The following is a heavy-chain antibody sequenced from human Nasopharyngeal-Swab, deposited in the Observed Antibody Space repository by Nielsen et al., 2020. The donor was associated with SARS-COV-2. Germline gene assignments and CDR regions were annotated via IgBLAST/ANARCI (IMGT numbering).Heavy chain of an antibody. D-gene: IGHD6-6*01. Sequence: VRQMPGKGLEWMGRIDPSDSYTNYSPSFQGHVTISADKSISTAYLQWSSLKASDTAMYYCARGKTYSSSWDDYWGQGTLVTVSS. J-gene: IGHJ4*02. CDR3: ARGKTYSSSWDDY. CDR2: IDPSDSYT. V-gene: IGHV5-10-1*01.